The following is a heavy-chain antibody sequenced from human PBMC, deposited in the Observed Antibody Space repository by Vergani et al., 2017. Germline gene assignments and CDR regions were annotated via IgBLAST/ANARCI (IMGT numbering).Heavy chain of an antibody. CDR3: ARGGYGDYDY. CDR2: INHSGST. D-gene: IGHD4-17*01. Sequence: QVQLQQWGAGLLKPSETLSLTCAVYGGSFSGYYWSWIRQPPGKGLEWIGEINHSGSTNYNPSLKSRGTISVDTSKNQFSLKLSSVTAADTAVYYCARGGYGDYDYWGQGTLVTVSS. J-gene: IGHJ4*02. CDR1: GGSFSGYY. V-gene: IGHV4-34*01.